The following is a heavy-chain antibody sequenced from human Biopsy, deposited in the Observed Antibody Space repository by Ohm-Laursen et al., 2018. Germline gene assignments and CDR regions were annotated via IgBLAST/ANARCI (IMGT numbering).Heavy chain of an antibody. D-gene: IGHD6-19*01. V-gene: IGHV4-34*01. J-gene: IGHJ4*02. CDR3: ARGRLRAVARFDY. Sequence: GTLSLTCAVYGGSFSGYYWSWIRQPPGKGLEWIGEINHSGSTNCNPSLKSRVTISVDTSKNQFSLKLSSVTAADTAVYYCARGRLRAVARFDYWGQGTLVTVSS. CDR1: GGSFSGYY. CDR2: INHSGST.